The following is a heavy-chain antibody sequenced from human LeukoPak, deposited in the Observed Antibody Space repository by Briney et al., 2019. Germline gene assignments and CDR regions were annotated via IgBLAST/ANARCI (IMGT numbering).Heavy chain of an antibody. CDR2: ISDSDGNT. D-gene: IGHD6-13*01. CDR3: AKFAEQLVFDY. Sequence: GGSLRLSCAASGFTFSSYAMSWVRQAPGKGLEWVSAISDSDGNTYYADSVKGRFTISRDNSKNALYLQMNSLRAEDTAVYYCAKFAEQLVFDYWGQGTLVTVSS. CDR1: GFTFSSYA. J-gene: IGHJ4*02. V-gene: IGHV3-23*01.